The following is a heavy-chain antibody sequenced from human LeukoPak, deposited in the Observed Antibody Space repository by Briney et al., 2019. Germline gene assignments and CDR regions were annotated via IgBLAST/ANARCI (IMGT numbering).Heavy chain of an antibody. CDR1: GYTFTSYG. CDR3: ARGHYGDCYGLGWFDP. V-gene: IGHV1-18*01. J-gene: IGHJ5*02. D-gene: IGHD2-21*02. CDR2: ISAYNGNT. Sequence: ASVKVSCKASGYTFTSYGISWVRQAPGQGLEWMGWISAYNGNTNYAQKLQGRVTMTTDTSTSTAYMELRSLRSDDTAVYYCARGHYGDCYGLGWFDPWGQGTLVTVSS.